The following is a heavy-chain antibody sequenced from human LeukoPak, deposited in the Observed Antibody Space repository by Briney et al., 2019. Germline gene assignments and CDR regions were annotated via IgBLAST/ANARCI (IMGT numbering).Heavy chain of an antibody. V-gene: IGHV3-30-3*01. CDR2: ISYDGSNK. J-gene: IGHJ3*02. CDR1: GFTFSIYA. D-gene: IGHD2-15*01. CDR3: ARDFMDCSGGSCYSCAFDI. Sequence: PGRSLRLSCAASGFTFSIYAMHWVRQAPGKGLEWVAVISYDGSNKYYADSVKGRFTISRDNSKNTLYLQMNSLRAEDTAVYYCARDFMDCSGGSCYSCAFDIWGQGTMVTVSS.